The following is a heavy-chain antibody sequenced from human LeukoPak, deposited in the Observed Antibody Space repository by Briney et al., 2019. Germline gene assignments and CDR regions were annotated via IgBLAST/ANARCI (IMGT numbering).Heavy chain of an antibody. V-gene: IGHV3-21*01. CDR3: ASRTHLWDYFDY. CDR2: ISSSSSYI. CDR1: GFTFSSYS. D-gene: IGHD3-3*02. Sequence: GGSLRLSCAASGFTFSSYSMNWVRQAPGKGLEWVSSISSSSSYIYYADSVKGRFTISRDNAKNSLYLQMNSLRAEDTAVYYCASRTHLWDYFDYWGQGTLVTVSS. J-gene: IGHJ4*02.